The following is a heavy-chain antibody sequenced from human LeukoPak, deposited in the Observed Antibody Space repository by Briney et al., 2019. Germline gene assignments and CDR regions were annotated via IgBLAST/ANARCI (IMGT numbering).Heavy chain of an antibody. Sequence: GGSLRLSCAASGFIFSSHGMNWVRQAPGKGLEWVSGISPSGDITYYADSVKGRFTISRDNSKNTLYLQTNNVRAEDTALYYCARDLEAWSYGYEGFDYWGQGTLVTVSS. D-gene: IGHD3-16*01. CDR1: GFIFSSHG. CDR2: ISPSGDIT. J-gene: IGHJ4*02. CDR3: ARDLEAWSYGYEGFDY. V-gene: IGHV3-23*01.